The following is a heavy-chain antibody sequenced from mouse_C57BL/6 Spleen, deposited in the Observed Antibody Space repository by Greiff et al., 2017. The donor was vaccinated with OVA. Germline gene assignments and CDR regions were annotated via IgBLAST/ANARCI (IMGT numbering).Heavy chain of an antibody. D-gene: IGHD2-4*01. CDR3: ARARLRWFAY. CDR2: ISYDGSN. J-gene: IGHJ3*01. Sequence: EVKLMESGPGLVKPSQSLSLTCSVTGYSITSGYYWNWIRQFPGNKLEWMGYISYDGSNNYNPSLKNRISITRDTSKNQFFLKLNSVTTEDTATYYCARARLRWFAYWGQGTLVTVSA. V-gene: IGHV3-6*01. CDR1: GYSITSGYY.